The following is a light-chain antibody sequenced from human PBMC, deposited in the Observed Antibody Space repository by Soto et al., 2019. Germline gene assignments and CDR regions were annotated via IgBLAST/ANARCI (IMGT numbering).Light chain of an antibody. V-gene: IGKV1-5*01. CDR3: QHYNSYPWT. CDR1: QSITSW. CDR2: DAS. Sequence: DVQMTQSPSSLSASVGDRVIITCRASQSITSWLAWYQQKPGKAPKLLIYDASSLESGVPPRFSGSGSGTEFTLTISSLQPDDFATYYCQHYNSYPWTFGQGTKVEIK. J-gene: IGKJ1*01.